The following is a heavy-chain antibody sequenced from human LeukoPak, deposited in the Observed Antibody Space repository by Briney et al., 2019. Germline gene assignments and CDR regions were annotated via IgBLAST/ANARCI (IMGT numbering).Heavy chain of an antibody. V-gene: IGHV4-59*11. J-gene: IGHJ4*02. CDR1: GGSISSHY. Sequence: SETLSLTCTVSGGSISSHYWSWIRQPPEKGLEWIGYIYYSGSTNYNPSLKSRVTISVDTSKNQFSLKLSSVTAADTAVYYCARGLSIAARLIFDYWGQGTLVTVSS. CDR2: IYYSGST. CDR3: ARGLSIAARLIFDY. D-gene: IGHD6-6*01.